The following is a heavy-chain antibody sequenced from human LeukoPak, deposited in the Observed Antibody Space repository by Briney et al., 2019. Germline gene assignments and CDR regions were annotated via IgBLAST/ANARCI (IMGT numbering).Heavy chain of an antibody. J-gene: IGHJ4*02. CDR3: TTDLPTLGSGEMDY. D-gene: IGHD3-10*01. V-gene: IGHV3-15*01. CDR1: GFTLTNAR. Sequence: GGSLRLSCAASGFTLTNARMSSVRQAPRKGLEWVGRIKSKGGGGTTDYAAPVKGGFTISRDDSKNTLYLQMNSLKTEDTAVYYCTTDLPTLGSGEMDYWGQGTLVTVSS. CDR2: IKSKGGGGTT.